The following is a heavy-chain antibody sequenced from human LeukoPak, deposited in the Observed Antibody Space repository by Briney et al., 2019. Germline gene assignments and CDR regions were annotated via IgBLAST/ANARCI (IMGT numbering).Heavy chain of an antibody. V-gene: IGHV3-30*02. CDR3: AKVAASPSDGGVVVPAAIPRRSYYYYMDV. CDR2: IRYDGSNK. J-gene: IGHJ6*03. Sequence: GGSLRLSCAASGFTFSSYGMHWVRQAPGKGLEWVAFIRYDGSNKYYADSVKGRFTISRDNSKNTLYLQMNSLRAEDTAVYYCAKVAASPSDGGVVVPAAIPRRSYYYYMDVWGKGTTVTVSS. CDR1: GFTFSSYG. D-gene: IGHD2-2*02.